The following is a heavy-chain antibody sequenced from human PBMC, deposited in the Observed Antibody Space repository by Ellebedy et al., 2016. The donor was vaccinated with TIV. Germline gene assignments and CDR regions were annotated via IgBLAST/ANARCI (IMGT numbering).Heavy chain of an antibody. CDR3: ARGRGINGTTHHFGFDP. Sequence: SETLSLXCSVSGGSISSGRFYWNWIRQPAGKGLEWLGRIYTTGGVGYNPSLKGRITMSIDTSKNQLSLWLTSVTAADTAVYYCARGRGINGTTHHFGFDPWGQGTLVTVSS. CDR2: IYTTGGV. CDR1: GGSISSGRFY. J-gene: IGHJ5*02. D-gene: IGHD1-14*01. V-gene: IGHV4-61*02.